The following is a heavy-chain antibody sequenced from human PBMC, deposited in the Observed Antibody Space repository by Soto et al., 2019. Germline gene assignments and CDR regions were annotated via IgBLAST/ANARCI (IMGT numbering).Heavy chain of an antibody. V-gene: IGHV4-30-2*01. CDR1: GGSINSGRYS. J-gene: IGHJ5*02. CDR3: ARGINYYDSSGDSWFDP. Sequence: SETLSLTCTVSGGSINSGRYSWTWIRQPPGEGLQWIGHMYHTGTTYYNPSLKSRVTMSVDTSKNQFSLKLTSVTAADTAMYYCARGINYYDSSGDSWFDPRGQGTLVTVSS. CDR2: MYHTGTT. D-gene: IGHD3-22*01.